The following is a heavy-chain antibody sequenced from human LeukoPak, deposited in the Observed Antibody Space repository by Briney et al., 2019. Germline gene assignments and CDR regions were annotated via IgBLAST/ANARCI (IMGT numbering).Heavy chain of an antibody. CDR2: IATGGDT. Sequence: GGSLRLSCAASGFTFRTYDMHWVRQVTGKSLEWVAAIATGGDTYFAGSVKGRFTISRENAKNSLYLQMNSLRVGDTAVYYCIRGGDGFDPRGQGTLVTVSS. J-gene: IGHJ5*02. CDR3: IRGGDGFDP. V-gene: IGHV3-13*01. CDR1: GFTFRTYD. D-gene: IGHD3-16*01.